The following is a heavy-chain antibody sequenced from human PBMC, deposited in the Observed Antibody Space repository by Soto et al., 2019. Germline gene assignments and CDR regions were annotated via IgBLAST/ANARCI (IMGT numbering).Heavy chain of an antibody. CDR1: GFTFSSYG. J-gene: IGHJ6*03. CDR3: AREKYYYGSGSYYNVELDHYYNYMDV. D-gene: IGHD3-10*01. Sequence: GGSLRLCCAASGFTFSSYGMHWVRQAPGKGLEWVAVIWYDGSNKYYADSVKGRFTISRDNSKNTLYLQMNSLRAEDTAVYYCAREKYYYGSGSYYNVELDHYYNYMDVWGKGTTVTVSS. CDR2: IWYDGSNK. V-gene: IGHV3-33*01.